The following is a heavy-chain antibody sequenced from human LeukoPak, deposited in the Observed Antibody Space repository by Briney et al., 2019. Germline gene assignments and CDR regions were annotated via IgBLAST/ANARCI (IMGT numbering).Heavy chain of an antibody. J-gene: IGHJ5*02. V-gene: IGHV3-11*04. Sequence: PGGSLRLSCAAPGFTFSDYYMNWIRQAPGKGLEWVSYISSSGSTIYYADSVKGRFTISRDNAKNSLYLQMNSLRAEDTAVYYCARRRNYYDSSGFDPWGQGTLVTVSS. CDR1: GFTFSDYY. CDR3: ARRRNYYDSSGFDP. D-gene: IGHD3-22*01. CDR2: ISSSGSTI.